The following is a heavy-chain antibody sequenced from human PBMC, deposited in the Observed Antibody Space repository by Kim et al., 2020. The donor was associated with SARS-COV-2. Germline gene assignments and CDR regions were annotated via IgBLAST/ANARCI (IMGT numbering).Heavy chain of an antibody. D-gene: IGHD2-2*01. J-gene: IGHJ4*02. CDR3: ARGPLSASHDFDY. Sequence: YTPSLQSRVTISVDTSKIQFTLKLTSVTAADAAVYYCARGPLSASHDFDYWGRGTLVTVSS. V-gene: IGHV4-34*01.